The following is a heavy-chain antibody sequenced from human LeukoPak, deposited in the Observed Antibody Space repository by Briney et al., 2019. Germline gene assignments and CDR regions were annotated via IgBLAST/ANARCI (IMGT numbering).Heavy chain of an antibody. J-gene: IGHJ1*01. V-gene: IGHV3-30-3*01. CDR1: GFTFSSYA. CDR3: ATYSSLNRREFQY. D-gene: IGHD3-22*01. CDR2: ISYDGSNK. Sequence: GGSLRLSCAASGFTFSSYAMHWVRQAPGKGLEWVAVISYDGSNKYYADSVKGRFTISRDNAKNSLYLQMNSLRAEDTAVYYCATYSSLNRREFQYWGQGTLLTVSS.